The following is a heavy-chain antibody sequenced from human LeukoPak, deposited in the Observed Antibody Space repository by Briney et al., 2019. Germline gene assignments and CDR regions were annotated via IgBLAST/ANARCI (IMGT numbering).Heavy chain of an antibody. D-gene: IGHD6-13*01. Sequence: GGSLRLSCAASGFTFSSSAMTWVRQTPGKGLEWVSAIDDSGFNTYYADSVKGRFTISRDNSENTLSLQMNSLRAEDTAVYYCAKDRDSSWTFNWFDPWGQGTLVTVSS. V-gene: IGHV3-23*01. J-gene: IGHJ5*02. CDR3: AKDRDSSWTFNWFDP. CDR1: GFTFSSSA. CDR2: IDDSGFNT.